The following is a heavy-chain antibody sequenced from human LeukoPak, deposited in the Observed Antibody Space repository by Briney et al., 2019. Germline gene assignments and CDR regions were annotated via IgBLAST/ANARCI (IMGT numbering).Heavy chain of an antibody. CDR2: ISGNGGST. D-gene: IGHD6-13*01. CDR1: GFIFSSYG. CDR3: ASIAAAGMSHYYYYYMDV. J-gene: IGHJ6*03. V-gene: IGHV3-23*01. Sequence: GWTLRLSCAASGFIFSSYGMSWVRQAPGKGLERVSAISGNGGSTYYADSVKGRFTISRDNSKNTLYLQMNSLRAEDTAVYYCASIAAAGMSHYYYYYMDVWGKGTTVTVSS.